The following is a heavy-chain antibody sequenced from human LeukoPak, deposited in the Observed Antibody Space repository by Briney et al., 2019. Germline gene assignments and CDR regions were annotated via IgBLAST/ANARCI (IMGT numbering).Heavy chain of an antibody. D-gene: IGHD3-22*01. CDR2: ISLGT. Sequence: PGGSLRLSCVASGFTFSDYAMSWVRQAPGKGLEWVSLISLGTYYADSVKGRFTIPRDNSKNTLYLQMNSLRAEDTAVYYCQSMIVVVTALDSDYWGQGTLVTVSS. V-gene: IGHV3-23*01. CDR3: QSMIVVVTALDSDY. J-gene: IGHJ4*02. CDR1: GFTFSDYA.